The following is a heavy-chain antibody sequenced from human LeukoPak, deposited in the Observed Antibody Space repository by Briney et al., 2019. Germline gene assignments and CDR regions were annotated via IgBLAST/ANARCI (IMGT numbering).Heavy chain of an antibody. CDR1: GFTFNNCA. Sequence: GGSLRLSCAASGFTFNNCAMHWVRQAPGKGLEWVAIMWYDGSNKYYTDSVKGRFTISRDNSKNTLYLQMNSLRVEDTAVYYCAREDTALVIAYWGQGTLVTVSS. V-gene: IGHV3-33*01. D-gene: IGHD5-18*01. J-gene: IGHJ4*02. CDR2: MWYDGSNK. CDR3: AREDTALVIAY.